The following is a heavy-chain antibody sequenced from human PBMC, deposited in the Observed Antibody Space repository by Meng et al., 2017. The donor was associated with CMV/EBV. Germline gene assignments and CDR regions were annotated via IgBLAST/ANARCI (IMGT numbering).Heavy chain of an antibody. CDR2: INPNSGGT. CDR1: FHGYY. Sequence: FHGYYMHWVRPAPGQGLEWMGWINPNSGGTSYAQKFQGRVTMTRDTSISTAYMELSRLRSDDTAVYYCARDRVVVVPAATRNNWFDPWGQGTLVTVSS. J-gene: IGHJ5*02. D-gene: IGHD2-2*01. CDR3: ARDRVVVVPAATRNNWFDP. V-gene: IGHV1-2*02.